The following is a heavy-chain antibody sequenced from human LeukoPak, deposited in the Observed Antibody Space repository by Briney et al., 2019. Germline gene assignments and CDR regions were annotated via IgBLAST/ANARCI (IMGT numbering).Heavy chain of an antibody. CDR2: INQDGSAT. D-gene: IGHD1-26*01. CDR3: AIAAGWEQAY. Sequence: GGSLRLSCAASGFTFSTYWMSWVCQAPGKGLEWVANINQDGSATNYVDSAKGRFIVSRDNAKNSVFLQMSSLRAEDTAVYYCAIAAGWEQAYWGQGTLVTVSS. CDR1: GFTFSTYW. J-gene: IGHJ4*02. V-gene: IGHV3-7*01.